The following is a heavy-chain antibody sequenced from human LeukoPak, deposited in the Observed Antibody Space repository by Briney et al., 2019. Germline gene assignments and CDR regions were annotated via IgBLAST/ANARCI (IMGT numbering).Heavy chain of an antibody. V-gene: IGHV3-23*01. CDR2: ISGSGGST. CDR1: GFTFSSYA. D-gene: IGHD3-3*01. J-gene: IGHJ3*02. Sequence: PGGSLRLSCAASGFTFSSYAMSWVRQAPGNGLEWVSAISGSGGSTYYADSVKGRFTISRDNSKNTLYLQMNSLRAEDTAVYYCAKGSTIFGVVIKLHAFDIWGQGTMVTVSS. CDR3: AKGSTIFGVVIKLHAFDI.